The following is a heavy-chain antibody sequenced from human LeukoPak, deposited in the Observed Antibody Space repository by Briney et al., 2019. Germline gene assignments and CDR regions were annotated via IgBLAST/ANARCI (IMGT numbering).Heavy chain of an antibody. CDR1: GYTFTGYY. CDR3: ARDMRPHYYYVSGSYFDY. J-gene: IGHJ4*01. CDR2: INPNSGGT. Sequence: ASVKVSCKASGYTFTGYYMHWVRQAPGQGLEWMGWINPNSGGTNYAQKFQGWVTMTRDTSISTAYMELSRLRSDDTAVYYCARDMRPHYYYVSGSYFDYWGHGTLVSVSS. V-gene: IGHV1-2*04. D-gene: IGHD3-10*01.